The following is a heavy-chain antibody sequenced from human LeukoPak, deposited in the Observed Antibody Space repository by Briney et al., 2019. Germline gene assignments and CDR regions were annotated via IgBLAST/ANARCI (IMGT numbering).Heavy chain of an antibody. CDR2: IWYDGSNK. V-gene: IGHV3-33*01. CDR3: ARGRMEQRFGERLDY. CDR1: GFTFSSYG. D-gene: IGHD3-10*01. J-gene: IGHJ4*02. Sequence: GGSLRLSCAASGFTFSSYGMHWVRHAPGKGREWVAVIWYDGSNKYYADCVKGRFTISRDNSKNTLYLKMNSLRAEDTAVYYCARGRMEQRFGERLDYWGQGTLVTVYS.